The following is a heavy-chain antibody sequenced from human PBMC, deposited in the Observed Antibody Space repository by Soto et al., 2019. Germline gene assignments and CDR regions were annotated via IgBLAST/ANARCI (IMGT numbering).Heavy chain of an antibody. J-gene: IGHJ6*02. Sequence: KPSETLSLTCTVSGGSISSSSYYWGWIRQPPGKGLEWIGSIYYSGSTYYNPSLKSRVTISVDTSKNQFSLKLSSVTAADTAVYYCASPGYSSRPAGYYYGMDVWGQGTTVTVSS. CDR3: ASPGYSSRPAGYYYGMDV. D-gene: IGHD6-13*01. CDR1: GGSISSSSYY. CDR2: IYYSGST. V-gene: IGHV4-39*01.